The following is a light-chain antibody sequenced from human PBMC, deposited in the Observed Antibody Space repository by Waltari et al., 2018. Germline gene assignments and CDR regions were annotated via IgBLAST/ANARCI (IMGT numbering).Light chain of an antibody. J-gene: IGLJ3*02. CDR2: RSN. CDR1: PSNIGNNY. Sequence: QSVLTQPPSASGTPGQRVTIPCSGSPSNIGNNYVYWYQQVPGTAPKLLIYRSNQRPSGVPDRFSGSKSGTSASLAISGLRSEDEADYYCGTWDASLSAWVFGGGTKLTVL. V-gene: IGLV1-47*01. CDR3: GTWDASLSAWV.